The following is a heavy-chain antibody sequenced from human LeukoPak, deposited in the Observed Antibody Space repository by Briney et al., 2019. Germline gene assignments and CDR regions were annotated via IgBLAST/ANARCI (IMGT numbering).Heavy chain of an antibody. D-gene: IGHD7-27*01. CDR1: GGSISSGGYP. CDR2: IYHSGST. J-gene: IGHJ4*02. Sequence: SETLSLTCAVSGGSISSGGYPWSWIRQPPGKGLEWIGYIYHSGSTYYNPSLKSRVTISVDRSKNQFSLKLSSVTAADTAVYYCARGPQKLGMLFDYWGQGTLVTVSS. V-gene: IGHV4-30-2*01. CDR3: ARGPQKLGMLFDY.